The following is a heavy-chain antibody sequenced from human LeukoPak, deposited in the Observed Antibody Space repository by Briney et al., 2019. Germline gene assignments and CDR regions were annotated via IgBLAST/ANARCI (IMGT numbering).Heavy chain of an antibody. J-gene: IGHJ4*02. V-gene: IGHV3-7*01. CDR2: IKQDGSEK. CDR1: GFTFSSYW. CDR3: ARERPRRYFDY. Sequence: GGSLRLSCAASGFTFSSYWMSWARQAPGKGLEWVANIKQDGSEKYYVDSVKGRFTISRDNAKNSLYLQMNSLRAEDTAVYYCARERPRRYFDYWGQGTLVTVSS.